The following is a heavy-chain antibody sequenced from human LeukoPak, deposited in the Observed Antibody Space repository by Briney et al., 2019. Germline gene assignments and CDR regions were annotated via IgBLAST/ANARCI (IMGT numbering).Heavy chain of an antibody. CDR3: ARGLMGTMVRGVIIY. D-gene: IGHD3-10*01. V-gene: IGHV1-2*02. CDR1: GYTFTGYY. CDR2: INPNSGGT. Sequence: ASVKVSCKASGYTFTGYYMHWVRQAPGQGLEWMGWINPNSGGTNYAQKFQGRVTMTRDTSITTAYMELSRLRSDDTAVYYCARGLMGTMVRGVIIYWGQGTLVTVSS. J-gene: IGHJ4*02.